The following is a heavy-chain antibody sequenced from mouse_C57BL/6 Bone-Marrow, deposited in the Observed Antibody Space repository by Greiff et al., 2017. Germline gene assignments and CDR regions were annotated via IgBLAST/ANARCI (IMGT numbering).Heavy chain of an antibody. CDR1: GYTFTSYT. D-gene: IGHD2-4*01. CDR2: INPSSGYN. J-gene: IGHJ3*01. Sequence: QVQLKQSGAELARPGASVKMSCKASGYTFTSYTMHWVKQRPGQGLEWIGYINPSSGYNKYNQKFKNKATLTADKSSSTAYMQLSSLTSEDSAVYYCARGDDYSSWFAYWGQGTLVTVSA. CDR3: ARGDDYSSWFAY. V-gene: IGHV1-4*01.